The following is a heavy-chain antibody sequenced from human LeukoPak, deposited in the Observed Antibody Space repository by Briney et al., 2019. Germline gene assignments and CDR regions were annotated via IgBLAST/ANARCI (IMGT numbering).Heavy chain of an antibody. Sequence: GGSLRLSCAASGFAFSSYAMSWVRQSPGKGLEWVSVISGSGGTTYYADSVKGRLTISRDNSKNTLYLQMNSLRAEDSAVYYCAKDNQYSADWGQGTLVTVSS. V-gene: IGHV3-23*01. D-gene: IGHD2-21*01. CDR3: AKDNQYSAD. CDR1: GFAFSSYA. CDR2: ISGSGGTT. J-gene: IGHJ4*02.